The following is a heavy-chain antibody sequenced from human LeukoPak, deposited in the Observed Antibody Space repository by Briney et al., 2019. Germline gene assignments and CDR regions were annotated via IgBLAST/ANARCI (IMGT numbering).Heavy chain of an antibody. D-gene: IGHD6-13*01. CDR3: ARAKMPGIQTAGRVNYFDS. CDR1: EFTFSTYD. V-gene: IGHV3-13*01. J-gene: IGHJ4*02. Sequence: GGSLRLSCAASEFTFSTYDMHWVRQATGKGLEWVSTIDTAGNTWYPDSVKGRFTFSRENAKNSLNLQMSSLRVGDTAVYYCARAKMPGIQTAGRVNYFDSWGQGTLVTVSS. CDR2: IDTAGNT.